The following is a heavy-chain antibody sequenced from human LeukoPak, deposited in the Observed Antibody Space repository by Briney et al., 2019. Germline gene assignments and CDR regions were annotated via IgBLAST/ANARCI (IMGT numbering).Heavy chain of an antibody. J-gene: IGHJ4*02. CDR3: ARGYDYGDYVSAY. CDR1: GGTFSSYA. V-gene: IGHV1-69*06. Sequence: GASVKVSCKASGGTFSSYAISWVRQALGQGLEWMGGIIPIFGTANYAQKFQGRVTITADKSTSTAYMELSSLRSEDTAVYYCARGYDYGDYVSAYWGQGTLVTVSS. D-gene: IGHD4-17*01. CDR2: IIPIFGTA.